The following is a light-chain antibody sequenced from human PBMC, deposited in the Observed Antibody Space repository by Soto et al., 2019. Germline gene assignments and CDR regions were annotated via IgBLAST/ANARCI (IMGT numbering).Light chain of an antibody. CDR3: QQSYSTPVT. V-gene: IGKV1-39*01. J-gene: IGKJ3*01. Sequence: DIQMTQSPSSLSASVGDRVTITCRASQSISSYLNWYQQKPGKAPKLLIYAASSLQSWVPSRFSGSGSGTDFTLTISSLQPEDVATYYCQQSYSTPVTFGPGTKVDI. CDR2: AAS. CDR1: QSISSY.